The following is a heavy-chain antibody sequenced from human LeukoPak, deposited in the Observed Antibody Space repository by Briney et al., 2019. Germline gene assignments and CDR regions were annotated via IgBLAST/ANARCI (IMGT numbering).Heavy chain of an antibody. Sequence: PSETLSLTCSVSGGSISSRSHYWGWIRQPPWKGLEWIGSIYYSGSTYDNPSLKSRVTISVDTSKNQFSLKLSSVTAADTAVYYCAKLLYDSRGYYYFDYWGQGTLVTVSS. D-gene: IGHD3-22*01. CDR1: GGSISSRSHY. CDR3: AKLLYDSRGYYYFDY. J-gene: IGHJ4*02. V-gene: IGHV4-39*01. CDR2: IYYSGST.